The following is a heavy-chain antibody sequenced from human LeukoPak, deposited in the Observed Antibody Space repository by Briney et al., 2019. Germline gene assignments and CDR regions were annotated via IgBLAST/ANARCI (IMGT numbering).Heavy chain of an antibody. V-gene: IGHV3-53*01. CDR2: IYSGGST. CDR3: ARDGREVITSGWYYFDC. J-gene: IGHJ4*02. D-gene: IGHD6-19*01. Sequence: GGSLRLSCAASGFTVSSNYMSWVRQAPGKGLEWVSVIYSGGSTYYADSVKGRFTISRDNSKNTLYLQMNNLRAEDTAVYYCARDGREVITSGWYYFDCWGQGTLVTVSS. CDR1: GFTVSSNY.